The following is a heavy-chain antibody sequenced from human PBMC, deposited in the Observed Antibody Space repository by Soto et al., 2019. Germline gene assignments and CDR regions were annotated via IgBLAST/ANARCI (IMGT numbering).Heavy chain of an antibody. D-gene: IGHD2-21*02. CDR1: GFTSNDHA. V-gene: IGHV3-9*02. CDR2: IYWHGDRI. J-gene: IGHJ4*02. Sequence: GGSLRLSCAASGFTSNDHAMHWIRQVPEKGLEWVSGIYWHGDRIDYADSVKGRFTISRDNAKNSLYLQMNSLRPEDTALYYCVKDQTAGGLDCWGQGTLVTVSS. CDR3: VKDQTAGGLDC.